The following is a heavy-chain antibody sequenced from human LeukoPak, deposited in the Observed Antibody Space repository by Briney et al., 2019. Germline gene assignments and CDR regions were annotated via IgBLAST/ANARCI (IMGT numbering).Heavy chain of an antibody. V-gene: IGHV1-69*10. CDR1: GYTFTSYD. Sequence: SVKVSCKASGYTFTSYDINWVRQAAGQGLEWMGWIIPILGIANYAQKFQGRVTITADKSTSTAYMELSSLRSEDTAVYYCARHLTASKINSLRGYSYGYWDYYYYGMDVWGQGTTVTVSS. CDR2: IIPILGIA. J-gene: IGHJ6*02. CDR3: ARHLTASKINSLRGYSYGYWDYYYYGMDV. D-gene: IGHD5-18*01.